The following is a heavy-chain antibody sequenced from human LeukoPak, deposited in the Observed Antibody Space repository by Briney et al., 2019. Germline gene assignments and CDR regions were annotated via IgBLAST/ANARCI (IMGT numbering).Heavy chain of an antibody. CDR2: INPNSGGT. CDR3: AKSMAAAGWSDY. Sequence: ASVKVSCKASGYTFTCYYMHWVRQAPGQGLEWMGWINPNSGGTNYAQKFQGRVTMTRDTSISTAYMELSRLRSDDTAVYYCAKSMAAAGWSDYWGQGTLVTVSS. V-gene: IGHV1-2*02. D-gene: IGHD6-13*01. CDR1: GYTFTCYY. J-gene: IGHJ4*02.